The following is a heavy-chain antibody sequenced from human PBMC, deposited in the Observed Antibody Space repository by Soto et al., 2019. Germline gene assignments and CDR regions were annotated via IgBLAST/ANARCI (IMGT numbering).Heavy chain of an antibody. Sequence: GGPVKGSCKGSGGTFSSYSIHWVRQAPGQGLEWMGGIIPIFGTANYAQKFQGRVTITADESTSTAYMELSSLRSEDTAVYYCAIEYSSSPPYYPIGYWGQGTLVTVSS. V-gene: IGHV1-69*13. CDR1: GGTFSSYS. CDR2: IIPIFGTA. J-gene: IGHJ4*02. CDR3: AIEYSSSPPYYPIGY. D-gene: IGHD6-6*01.